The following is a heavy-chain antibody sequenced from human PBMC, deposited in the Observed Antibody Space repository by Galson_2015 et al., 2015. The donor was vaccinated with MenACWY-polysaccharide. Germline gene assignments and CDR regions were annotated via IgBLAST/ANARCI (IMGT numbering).Heavy chain of an antibody. CDR2: MNPNSGNT. J-gene: IGHJ4*02. CDR3: ARTLRSIAVAGKLNYYFDH. V-gene: IGHV1-8*01. Sequence: SVKVSCKASGYTFTSYDINWVRQATGQGLEWMGWMNPNSGNTGYAQKFQGRVTMTRNTSISTAYMELSSLRSEDTAVYYCARTLRSIAVAGKLNYYFDHWGQGTLVTVSS. D-gene: IGHD6-19*01. CDR1: GYTFTSYD.